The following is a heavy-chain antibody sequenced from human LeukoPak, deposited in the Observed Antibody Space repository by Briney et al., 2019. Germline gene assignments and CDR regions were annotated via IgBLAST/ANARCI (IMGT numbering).Heavy chain of an antibody. CDR2: IYYSGST. Sequence: PSETLSLTCTVSGCSISSSGYYWGWVRPPPGKGLEWIVSIYYSGSTYYNPSLKSRVTISEDTSKNQFSLKLSSVTAADTAVYYCAARYCSSTTCLFDYWGQGTLVSVSS. CDR1: GCSISSSGYY. D-gene: IGHD2-2*01. J-gene: IGHJ4*02. V-gene: IGHV4-39*01. CDR3: AARYCSSTTCLFDY.